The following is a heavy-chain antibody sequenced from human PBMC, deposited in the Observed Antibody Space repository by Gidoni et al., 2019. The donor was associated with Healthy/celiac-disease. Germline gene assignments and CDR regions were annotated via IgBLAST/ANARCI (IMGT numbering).Heavy chain of an antibody. Sequence: QVQLVESGGGVVQPGRSLRLSCAASGFTFSSYALHWVRQAPGKGLEWVAVISDDGSNKYYADSVKRRFTISRDNSKNTLYLQMNSLRAEDTAVYYCARDRGAVADYYFDYWGQGTLVTVSS. CDR1: GFTFSSYA. CDR2: ISDDGSNK. J-gene: IGHJ4*02. D-gene: IGHD6-19*01. CDR3: ARDRGAVADYYFDY. V-gene: IGHV3-30-3*01.